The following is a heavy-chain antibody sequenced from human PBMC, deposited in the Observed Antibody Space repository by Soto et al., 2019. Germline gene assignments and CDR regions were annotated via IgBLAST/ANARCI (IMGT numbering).Heavy chain of an antibody. Sequence: EVQLVESGGGLVQPGGSLKLSCAASGFTFSGSAMHWVRQASGKGLEWVGRIRSKANSYATAYAASVKGSFTISRDDSKNTAYLQMNSLKTEDTAVYYCTRRILSSCSQYYYYGMDVWGQGTTVTVSS. CDR1: GFTFSGSA. CDR3: TRRILSSCSQYYYYGMDV. V-gene: IGHV3-73*02. CDR2: IRSKANSYAT. J-gene: IGHJ6*02. D-gene: IGHD2-15*01.